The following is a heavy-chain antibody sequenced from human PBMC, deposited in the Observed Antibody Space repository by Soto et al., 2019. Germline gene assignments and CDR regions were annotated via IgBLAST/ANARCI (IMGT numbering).Heavy chain of an antibody. CDR2: IKTDGSSP. J-gene: IGHJ4*02. CDR1: GFTFTKYW. V-gene: IGHV3-74*01. Sequence: EVLLVESGGGLVHPGGSLRLSCVASGFTFTKYWMHWVRQVPGKGLVWVSRIKTDGSSPNYADSVEGRFTISSDNAKNTLYLQMNSLRAEDTAVYYCARDRIAGSGSWDNWGQGTLVTVSS. CDR3: ARDRIAGSGSWDN. D-gene: IGHD3-10*01.